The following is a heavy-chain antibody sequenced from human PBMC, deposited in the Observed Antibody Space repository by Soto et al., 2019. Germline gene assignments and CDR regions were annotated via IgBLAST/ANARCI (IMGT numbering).Heavy chain of an antibody. CDR1: GYTFTGYY. J-gene: IGHJ6*02. D-gene: IGHD2-2*02. CDR3: ARGPSTAAIGYYYYGMDV. CDR2: INPNSGDT. V-gene: IGHV1-2*04. Sequence: ASVKVSCKASGYTFTGYYMHWVRQAPGQGLEWMGWINPNSGDTNYAQKFQGWVTMTRDTSISTAYMELSRLRSDDTAVYYCARGPSTAAIGYYYYGMDVWGQGTTVTVS.